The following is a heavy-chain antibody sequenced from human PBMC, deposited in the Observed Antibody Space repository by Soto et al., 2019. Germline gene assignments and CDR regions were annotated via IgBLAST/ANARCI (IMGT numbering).Heavy chain of an antibody. D-gene: IGHD6-19*01. CDR2: IYYSGST. Sequence: SETLSLTCTVSGGSISSSSYYWGWIRQPPGKGLEWIGSIYYSGSTYYNPSLKSRVTISVDTSKNQFSLKLSSGTAADPAVYYCARHGAGSGWYVPQKAYYYYYYGMDVWGQGTTVTVSS. V-gene: IGHV4-39*01. J-gene: IGHJ6*02. CDR1: GGSISSSSYY. CDR3: ARHGAGSGWYVPQKAYYYYYYGMDV.